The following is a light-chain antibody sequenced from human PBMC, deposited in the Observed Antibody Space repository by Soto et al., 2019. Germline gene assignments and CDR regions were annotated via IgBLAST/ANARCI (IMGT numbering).Light chain of an antibody. Sequence: QSVLTQPASVSGSPGQSITISCTGTSNDVGGYNLVSWYQQHPGKAPKLMIYEVNQRPSGVSNRFSGSKSGNTASLTISGLQPEDEADYYCCSYAGSGSLRVFATGTKVTVL. CDR1: SNDVGGYNL. J-gene: IGLJ1*01. CDR2: EVN. CDR3: CSYAGSGSLRV. V-gene: IGLV2-23*02.